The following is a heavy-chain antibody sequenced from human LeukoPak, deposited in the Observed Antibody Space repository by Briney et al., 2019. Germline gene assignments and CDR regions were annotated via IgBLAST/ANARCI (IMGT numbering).Heavy chain of an antibody. CDR2: INWNGGST. CDR1: GFTFDDYG. J-gene: IGHJ4*02. D-gene: IGHD3-22*01. CDR3: ARATYYYDSSGYETGHIDY. V-gene: IGHV3-20*04. Sequence: GSLRLSCAASGFTFDDYGMSWVRQAPGKGLEWVSGINWNGGSTGYADSVKGRLTISRDNARNSLYLQMNSLRAEDTAVYYCARATYYYDSSGYETGHIDYWGQGTLVTVSS.